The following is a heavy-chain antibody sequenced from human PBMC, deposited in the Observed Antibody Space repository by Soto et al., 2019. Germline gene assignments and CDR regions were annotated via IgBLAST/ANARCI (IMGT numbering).Heavy chain of an antibody. CDR1: GYTFTSYG. CDR2: ISAYNGNT. D-gene: IGHD3-3*01. Sequence: ASVKVSCKASGYTFTSYGISWVRQAPGQGLEWMGWISAYNGNTNYAQKLQGRVTMTTDTSTSTAYMELRSLRSDDTAVYYCARGVEPIFRITIFGVVIDAFDIWGQGTMVTVTS. CDR3: ARGVEPIFRITIFGVVIDAFDI. V-gene: IGHV1-18*01. J-gene: IGHJ3*02.